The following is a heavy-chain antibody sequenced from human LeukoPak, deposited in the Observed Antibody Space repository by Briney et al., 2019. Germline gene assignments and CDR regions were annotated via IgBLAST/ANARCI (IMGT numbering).Heavy chain of an antibody. CDR2: ISAYNGNT. V-gene: IGHV1-18*01. J-gene: IGHJ4*02. D-gene: IGHD4-11*01. CDR3: ARAYLNDYSNYFDY. Sequence: GASVKVSCKASVYIFTSYGIIWVRQAPGQGLEWMGWISAYNGNTSYAQKLQGRVTMTTDTSTSTAYMELRSLRSDDTAVYYCARAYLNDYSNYFDYWGQGTLVTVSS. CDR1: VYIFTSYG.